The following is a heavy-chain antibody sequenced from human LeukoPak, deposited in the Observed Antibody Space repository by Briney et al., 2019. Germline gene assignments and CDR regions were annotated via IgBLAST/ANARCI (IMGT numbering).Heavy chain of an antibody. V-gene: IGHV3-23*01. CDR3: SSGPNFDH. CDR2: ISGSGGST. J-gene: IGHJ4*02. CDR1: GLTFSSYA. D-gene: IGHD6-19*01. Sequence: GGSLRLSCAASGLTFSSYAMSWVRQAPGKGLEWVSAISGSGGSTYYADSVKGRFTISRDNAKNSLYLQMNSLRAEDTAVYFCSSGPNFDHWGQGTLVTVSS.